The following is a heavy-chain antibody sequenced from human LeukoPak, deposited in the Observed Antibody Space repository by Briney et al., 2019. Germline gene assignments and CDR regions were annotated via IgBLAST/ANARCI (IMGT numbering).Heavy chain of an antibody. CDR1: GFAFSTYN. V-gene: IGHV3-48*01. J-gene: IGHJ4*02. Sequence: GGSLRLSCAASGFAFSTYNMNWVRQAPGKGLEWVSYISSSTSTIYYADSVKGRFTISRDNAKNSLYLQMNGLRAEDTAVYYCARDGESFSFSFDYWGQGTLVTVSS. CDR3: ARDGESFSFSFDY. CDR2: ISSSTSTI. D-gene: IGHD1-26*01.